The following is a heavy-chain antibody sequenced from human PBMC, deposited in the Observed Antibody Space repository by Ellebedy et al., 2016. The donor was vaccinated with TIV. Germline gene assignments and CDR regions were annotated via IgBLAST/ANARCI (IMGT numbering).Heavy chain of an antibody. V-gene: IGHV4-30-4*01. J-gene: IGHJ3*02. CDR3: ARQKTDSGSFLCDI. D-gene: IGHD3-3*01. CDR2: IFYSGST. Sequence: SETLSLTCTVSGGSIGSDDYYWSWIRQPPGKGLEWIGYIFYSGSTYYNPSPKSRVTISGDTSKNQFSLRLTSVTAADTAVYYCARQKTDSGSFLCDIWGQGTMVTVSS. CDR1: GGSIGSDDYY.